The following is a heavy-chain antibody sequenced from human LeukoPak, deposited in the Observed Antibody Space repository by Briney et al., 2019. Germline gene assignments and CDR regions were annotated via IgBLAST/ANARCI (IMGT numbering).Heavy chain of an antibody. CDR3: AKDRAYYDSSAFDI. Sequence: GGSLRLSCAASGFTFSNYNMNWVRQAPGKGLEWVAVISYDGSNKYYADSVKGRFTISRDNSKNTLYLQMNSLRAEDTAVYYCAKDRAYYDSSAFDIWGQGTMVTVSS. V-gene: IGHV3-30*18. J-gene: IGHJ3*02. CDR2: ISYDGSNK. D-gene: IGHD3-22*01. CDR1: GFTFSNYN.